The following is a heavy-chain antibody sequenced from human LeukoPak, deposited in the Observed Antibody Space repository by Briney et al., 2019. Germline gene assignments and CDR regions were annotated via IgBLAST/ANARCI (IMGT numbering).Heavy chain of an antibody. Sequence: GGSLRLSCAASGFTFSNAWMSWVRQAPGKGLEWVGRIKSKTDGGTTDYAAPVKGRFTISRDDSKNTLYLQMNSLKTEDTAVYYCTTDPAPYDSCGYYFGYWGQGTLVTVSS. V-gene: IGHV3-15*01. CDR3: TTDPAPYDSCGYYFGY. CDR2: IKSKTDGGTT. J-gene: IGHJ4*02. D-gene: IGHD3-22*01. CDR1: GFTFSNAW.